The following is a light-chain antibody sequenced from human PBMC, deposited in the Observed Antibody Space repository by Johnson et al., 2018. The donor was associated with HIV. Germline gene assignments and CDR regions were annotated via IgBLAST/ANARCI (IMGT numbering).Light chain of an antibody. V-gene: IGLV1-51*02. CDR1: SSNIGNNY. CDR3: GTWDSSWGV. Sequence: AAPGQKVTISCSGSSSNIGNNYVSWYQQLPGTAPKLLIYENNKRPSGIPDRFSGSKSGTSATLGITGLQTGDEADYYCGTWDSSWGVFGTGTKVTVL. J-gene: IGLJ1*01. CDR2: ENN.